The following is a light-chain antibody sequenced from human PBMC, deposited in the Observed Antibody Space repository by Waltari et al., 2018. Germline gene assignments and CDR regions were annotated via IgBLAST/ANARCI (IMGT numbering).Light chain of an antibody. CDR1: QGISNS. CDR2: ATS. V-gene: IGKV1-NL1*01. J-gene: IGKJ2*01. Sequence: DIQMTQSPSSLSASVGDSVTITCRARQGISNSLAWYQQKPGKAPKLLLYATSRLESGVPSRFSGSGSGTDYTLTINSLQPEDLATYYCHQYYTTPYTFGQGTKLEIK. CDR3: HQYYTTPYT.